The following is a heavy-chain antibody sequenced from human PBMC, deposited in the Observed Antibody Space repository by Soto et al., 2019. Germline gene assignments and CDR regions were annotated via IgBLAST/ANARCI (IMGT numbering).Heavy chain of an antibody. CDR2: IIAGGEST. CDR3: AKKYSYGSGSYLYHFDY. V-gene: IGHV3-23*01. J-gene: IGHJ4*02. CDR1: GFNFNNYA. Sequence: EVKLLESGRGLVQPGGSLRLSCVASGFNFNNYAMTWVRQAPGKGLEWVSTIIAGGESTYYADSVKGRFSISRDNSQNTLYLQMNSLRADDTALYYCAKKYSYGSGSYLYHFDYWGQGTLVTVSS. D-gene: IGHD3-10*01.